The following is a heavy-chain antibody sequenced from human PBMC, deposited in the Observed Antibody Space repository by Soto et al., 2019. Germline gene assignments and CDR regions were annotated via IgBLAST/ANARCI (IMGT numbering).Heavy chain of an antibody. CDR2: VSYDGSYK. Sequence: QVQLVESGGGVAQPGRSLRLSCAVSGFTFSDYGMHWVRPAPGKGLEWVAVVSYDGSYKYYADSVKGRFTVSRALSGNTLLLQMKSLRLEDTDVYFCAKEMYPRTGRDSSSPRGDHWGQGTLVAVSS. D-gene: IGHD6-6*01. CDR3: AKEMYPRTGRDSSSPRGDH. V-gene: IGHV3-30*18. CDR1: GFTFSDYG. J-gene: IGHJ4*02.